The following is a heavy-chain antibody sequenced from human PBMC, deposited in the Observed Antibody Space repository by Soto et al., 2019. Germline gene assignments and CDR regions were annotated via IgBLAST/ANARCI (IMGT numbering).Heavy chain of an antibody. CDR1: GYTFTSYY. J-gene: IGHJ4*02. V-gene: IGHV1-46*01. CDR3: ARGDIVIVVDTVPNFDY. CDR2: INPSGGST. Sequence: AASVKVSCKASGYTFTSYYMHWVRQAPGQGLEWMGIINPSGGSTSYAQKFQGRVTMTRDTSTSTVYMELSSLRSEDTAVYYCARGDIVIVVDTVPNFDYWGQGTLVTVSS. D-gene: IGHD2-15*01.